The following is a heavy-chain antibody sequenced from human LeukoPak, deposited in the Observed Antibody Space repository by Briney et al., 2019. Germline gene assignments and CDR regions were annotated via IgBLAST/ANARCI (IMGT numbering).Heavy chain of an antibody. CDR1: GGTFSSYA. J-gene: IGHJ5*02. V-gene: IGHV1-69*06. CDR2: IIPTFGTA. Sequence: SVKVSCKASGGTFSSYAISWVRQAPGQGLEWMGGIIPTFGTANYAQKFQGRVTITADKSTSTAYMELSSLRSEDTAVYYCATLVGRDGYNYNWFDPWGQGTLVTVSS. CDR3: ATLVGRDGYNYNWFDP. D-gene: IGHD5-24*01.